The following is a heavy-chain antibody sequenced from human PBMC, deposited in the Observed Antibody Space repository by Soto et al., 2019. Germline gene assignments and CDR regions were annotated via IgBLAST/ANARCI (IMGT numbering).Heavy chain of an antibody. V-gene: IGHV1-69*12. CDR2: IIPIFGTA. CDR3: ALLLTGTTYPFDY. D-gene: IGHD1-7*01. CDR1: GGTFSSYA. J-gene: IGHJ4*02. Sequence: QVQLVQSGAEVKKHGSSMKVSCKASGGTFSSYAISWVRQAPGQGLEWMGGIIPIFGTANYAQKFQGRVTITADESTSTAYMELSSLRSEDTAEYYCALLLTGTTYPFDYWGQGTLVTVSS.